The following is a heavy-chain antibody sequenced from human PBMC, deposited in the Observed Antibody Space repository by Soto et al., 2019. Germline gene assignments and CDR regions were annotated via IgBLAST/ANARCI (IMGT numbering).Heavy chain of an antibody. CDR2: IYPGDSDT. J-gene: IGHJ6*03. V-gene: IGHV5-51*01. Sequence: GESLKISCKGSGYSFTSYWIGWVRLMPGKGLEWMGIIYPGDSDTRYSPSFQGQVTISADKSISTAYLQWSSLKASDTAMYYCARRSIAARDYYYYMDVWGKGTTVTVSS. CDR3: ARRSIAARDYYYYMDV. D-gene: IGHD6-6*01. CDR1: GYSFTSYW.